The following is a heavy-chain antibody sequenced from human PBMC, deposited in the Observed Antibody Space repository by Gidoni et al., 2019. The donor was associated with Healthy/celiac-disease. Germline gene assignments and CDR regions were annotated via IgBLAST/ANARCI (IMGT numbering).Heavy chain of an antibody. D-gene: IGHD3-10*01. CDR1: GFPFSSYA. Sequence: EVQLLASGGGLVQPGGSLRLSCAASGFPFSSYAMSWVRQAPGKGLAWVSAISGSGGSPYYADAVNGRYTISRDNSKNTLYLQMNSLRAEDTAVYYCSFYFAMVRGGDYWGQGTLVTVSS. J-gene: IGHJ4*02. CDR2: ISGSGGSP. V-gene: IGHV3-23*01. CDR3: SFYFAMVRGGDY.